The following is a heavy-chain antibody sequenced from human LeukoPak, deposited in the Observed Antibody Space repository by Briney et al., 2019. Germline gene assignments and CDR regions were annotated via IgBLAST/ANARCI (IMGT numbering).Heavy chain of an antibody. CDR1: EFTFSSYS. V-gene: IGHV3-48*04. CDR2: ISSSGTSI. CDR3: ARDVTYHGGDWFDP. D-gene: IGHD4-23*01. Sequence: GGSMRLSCAASEFTFSSYSMCRVRQAPGKGLEWVSYISSSGTSIYYADSVRGRFTISRDNAKNSLYLQMNSLRAEDTALYYCARDVTYHGGDWFDPGGQGTLVTVSS. J-gene: IGHJ5*02.